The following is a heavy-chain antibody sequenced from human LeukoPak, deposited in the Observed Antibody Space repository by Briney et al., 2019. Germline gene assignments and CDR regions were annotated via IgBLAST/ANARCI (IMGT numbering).Heavy chain of an antibody. CDR2: ISAYNGNT. Sequence: GASVKVSCKASGYTFTSYGISWVRQAPGQGLEWMGWISAYNGNTNYAQKLQGRVTMTTDTSTSTAYMELRSLRSDDTAVYYCARVPALGFRIVGDGNYFDYWGKGTLVTVSS. D-gene: IGHD1-26*01. J-gene: IGHJ4*02. CDR3: ARVPALGFRIVGDGNYFDY. CDR1: GYTFTSYG. V-gene: IGHV1-18*01.